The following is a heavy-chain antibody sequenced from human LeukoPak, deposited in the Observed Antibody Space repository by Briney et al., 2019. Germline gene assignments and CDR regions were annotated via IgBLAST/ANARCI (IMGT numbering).Heavy chain of an antibody. CDR1: GYTFTGYY. Sequence: ASVKVSCKASGYTFTGYYMHWVRQAPGQGLEWMGWINPNSGATNYAQKFQGRVTMTRDTSISTASMELSSLKPDDTAVYYCARSLEDILTGWGQGTLVTVSS. CDR2: INPNSGAT. J-gene: IGHJ4*02. V-gene: IGHV1-2*02. D-gene: IGHD3-9*01. CDR3: ARSLEDILTG.